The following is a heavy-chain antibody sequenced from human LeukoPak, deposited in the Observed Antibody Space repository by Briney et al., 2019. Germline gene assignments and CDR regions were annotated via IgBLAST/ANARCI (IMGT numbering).Heavy chain of an antibody. CDR1: GFIFNNYG. V-gene: IGHV3-23*01. D-gene: IGHD3-16*01. J-gene: IGHJ4*02. CDR2: ISNDGGGT. CDR3: AKANWVSSTDAVR. Sequence: GGSLRLSCAASGFIFNNYGLVWVRQAPGKGLEWVSAISNDGGGTTYADFVKGRFSVSRDNSKNTLFLQMNSLRVEDTAIYYCAKANWVSSTDAVRWGQGTLVTVSS.